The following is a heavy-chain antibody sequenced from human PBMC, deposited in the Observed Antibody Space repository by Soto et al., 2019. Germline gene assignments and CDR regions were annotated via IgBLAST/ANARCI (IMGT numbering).Heavy chain of an antibody. V-gene: IGHV3-23*01. CDR2: ISSSGGST. J-gene: IGHJ4*02. D-gene: IGHD2-2*02. Sequence: GSLRLSCAASGVTFSSHAMSGVRQTPGKGLEWVSSISSSGGSTYYADSVKGRFTISRDNSKYTLYLQMNSLRAEDTAVYYCAKSVVPAAISRVYFDYWGQGTLVTVSS. CDR3: AKSVVPAAISRVYFDY. CDR1: GVTFSSHA.